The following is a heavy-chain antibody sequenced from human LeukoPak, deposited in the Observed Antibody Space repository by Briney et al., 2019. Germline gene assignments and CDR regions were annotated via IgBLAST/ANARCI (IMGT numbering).Heavy chain of an antibody. V-gene: IGHV5-51*03. CDR2: IYPGDSDT. J-gene: IGHJ3*02. Sequence: PGESLKISCKGSGYSFTSYWIGWVRQMPGKGLEWMGIIYPGDSDTRYSPSFQGQVTISADKSISTAYLQWSSLKASDTAMYYCASPHYYYDRSGLDAFDIWGQGIMVTVSS. CDR3: ASPHYYYDRSGLDAFDI. CDR1: GYSFTSYW. D-gene: IGHD3-22*01.